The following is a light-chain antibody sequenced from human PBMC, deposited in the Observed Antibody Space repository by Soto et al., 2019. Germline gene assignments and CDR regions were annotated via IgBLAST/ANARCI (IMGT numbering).Light chain of an antibody. Sequence: ETVLTQSPGTLSLSPGERATLSCRASESITSNYLAWYQQKPGQAPRLLFYDASSRATGIPDRFSGSGSGTDFTLTISRLEPEDFAVYYCQQYVRSPWTFGQGTKVDIK. V-gene: IGKV3-20*01. CDR3: QQYVRSPWT. CDR1: ESITSNY. CDR2: DAS. J-gene: IGKJ1*01.